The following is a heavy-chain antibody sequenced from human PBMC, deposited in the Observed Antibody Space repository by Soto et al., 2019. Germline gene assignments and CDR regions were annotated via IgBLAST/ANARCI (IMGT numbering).Heavy chain of an antibody. CDR2: IDHSGST. CDR1: GGSFSGYY. Sequence: SETLSLTCAVYGGSFSGYYWSWIRQPPGKGLEWIGEIDHSGSTNYNPSLKSRVTISVDTSKNQFSLKLSSVTAADTAVYYCARGKQQLFYGMDVWGQGATVTVSS. V-gene: IGHV4-34*01. J-gene: IGHJ6*02. D-gene: IGHD6-13*01. CDR3: ARGKQQLFYGMDV.